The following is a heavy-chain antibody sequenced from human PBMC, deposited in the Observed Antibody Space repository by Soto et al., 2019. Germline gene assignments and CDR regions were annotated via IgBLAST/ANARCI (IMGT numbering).Heavy chain of an antibody. J-gene: IGHJ6*02. CDR2: VRSKADNYAT. CDR3: ARLVEWEYYDGMDV. V-gene: IGHV3-73*02. D-gene: IGHD1-26*01. CDR1: GFTFSVSA. Sequence: EVQLVESGGGLVQPGGSLKLSRAVSGFTFSVSAIHWVRQASGKGLEWVGRVRSKADNYATAYGASVKGRFSITRDDSKNTADQQMNRLNTEDTAGYYCARLVEWEYYDGMDVWGQGTTVSVAS.